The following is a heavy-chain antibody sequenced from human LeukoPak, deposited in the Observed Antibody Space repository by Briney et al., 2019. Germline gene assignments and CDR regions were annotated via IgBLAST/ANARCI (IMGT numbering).Heavy chain of an antibody. Sequence: GGSLRLSCTASGFTFSSYPMTWVRQAPGKGLEWVSSISGSGSSTYYADSVKGRFTISRDNSKNTLYLQMNSLRAEDTAVYYCARDLFGGSDYWGQGTLVTVSS. CDR2: ISGSGSST. J-gene: IGHJ4*02. D-gene: IGHD3-16*01. V-gene: IGHV3-23*01. CDR3: ARDLFGGSDY. CDR1: GFTFSSYP.